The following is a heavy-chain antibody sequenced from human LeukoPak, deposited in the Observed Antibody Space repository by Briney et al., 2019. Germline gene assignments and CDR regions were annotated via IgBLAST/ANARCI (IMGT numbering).Heavy chain of an antibody. V-gene: IGHV3-48*02. D-gene: IGHD3-10*01. CDR3: ARDPYYYGSGSYYNDRFDY. J-gene: IGHJ4*02. CDR1: GFTFSSYR. Sequence: GGSLRLSCAASGFTFSSYRMNWVRQAPGKGLEWVSYISSSSSTIYYADSVKGRFTISRDNAKNSLYLQMNSLRDEDTAVYYCARDPYYYGSGSYYNDRFDYWGQGTLVTVSS. CDR2: ISSSSSTI.